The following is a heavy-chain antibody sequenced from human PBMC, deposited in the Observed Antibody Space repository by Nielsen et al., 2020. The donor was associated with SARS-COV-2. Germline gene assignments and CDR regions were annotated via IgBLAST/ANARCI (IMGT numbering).Heavy chain of an antibody. J-gene: IGHJ4*02. CDR3: AKDWTAIVVVPSGGVDY. CDR1: GFTFSTYG. CDR2: ISYDGSNK. Sequence: GGSLRLSCAASGFTFSTYGMHWVRQAPGKGLEWVGAISYDGSNKYYVDSVKGRFTISRDNSKNTLYLQMSSLREEDTAVYYCAKDWTAIVVVPSGGVDYWGQGTLVTVSS. V-gene: IGHV3-30*18. D-gene: IGHD2-15*01.